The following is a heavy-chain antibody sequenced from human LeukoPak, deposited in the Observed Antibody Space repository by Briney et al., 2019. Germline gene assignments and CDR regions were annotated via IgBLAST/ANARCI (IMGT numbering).Heavy chain of an antibody. D-gene: IGHD3-22*01. J-gene: IGHJ4*02. V-gene: IGHV4-61*02. Sequence: SETLSLTCTVSGGSISSGSYYWSWIRQPAGKGLEWIGRIYPSGSTNYNPSLKSQVTISVDTSKNQFSLKLSSVTAADTAVYFCARETNGYYDHWGQGTLVTVSS. CDR1: GGSISSGSYY. CDR3: ARETNGYYDH. CDR2: IYPSGST.